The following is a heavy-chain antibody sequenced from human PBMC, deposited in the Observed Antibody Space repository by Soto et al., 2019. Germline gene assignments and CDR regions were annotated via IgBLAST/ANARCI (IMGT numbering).Heavy chain of an antibody. CDR1: GFTFSSYG. D-gene: IGHD3-22*01. CDR2: ISYDGSNK. Sequence: ESVGGVVQPGRSLRLSCAASGFTFSSYGMHWVRQAPGKGLEWVAVISYDGSNKYYADSVKGRFTISRDNSKNTLYLQMNSLRAEDTAVYYCAKDFSPIVVVITTATTDYWGQGTLVTVSS. CDR3: AKDFSPIVVVITTATTDY. J-gene: IGHJ4*02. V-gene: IGHV3-30*18.